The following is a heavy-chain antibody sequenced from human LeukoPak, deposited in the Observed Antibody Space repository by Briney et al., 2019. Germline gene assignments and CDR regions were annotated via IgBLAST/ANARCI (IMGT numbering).Heavy chain of an antibody. CDR1: GFTFDDYA. CDR2: ISWNSGSI. Sequence: GGSLRLSCAASGFTFDDYAMHWVRHAPGKGLEWVSGISWNSGSIGYADSVKGRFTISRDNAKNSLYLQMNSLRAEDTALYYCAKDIRNYYYYGMDVWGQGTTVTVSS. V-gene: IGHV3-9*01. CDR3: AKDIRNYYYYGMDV. J-gene: IGHJ6*02.